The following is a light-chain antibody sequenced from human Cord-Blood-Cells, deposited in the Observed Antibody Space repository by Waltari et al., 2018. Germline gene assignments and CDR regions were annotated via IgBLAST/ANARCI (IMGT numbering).Light chain of an antibody. CDR2: AAS. CDR3: QQSYSTPLK. Sequence: DIQMTQSPSSLSASVGDRVTITCRASQSISSYLNWYQQKPGKAPKLLIYAASSLQSGVPSRFSGSGSGTDFTLTSSSLQPEDFATFYCQQSYSTPLKFGQGTKVEIK. J-gene: IGKJ1*01. V-gene: IGKV1-39*01. CDR1: QSISSY.